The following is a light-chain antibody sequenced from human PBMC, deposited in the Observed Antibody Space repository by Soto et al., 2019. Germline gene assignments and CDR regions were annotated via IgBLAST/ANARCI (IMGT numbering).Light chain of an antibody. CDR3: QQSHITTLFT. CDR2: AAS. CDR1: QNINSH. V-gene: IGKV1-39*01. Sequence: DIQMTQSPSSLSASIGDRVTITCRASQNINSHLNWYQQKPGKAPKVLIYAASRLQSGVPFRFSGSRSGTEFTLTISSLEPEDFATYYCQQSHITTLFTFGKGTKLEIK. J-gene: IGKJ2*01.